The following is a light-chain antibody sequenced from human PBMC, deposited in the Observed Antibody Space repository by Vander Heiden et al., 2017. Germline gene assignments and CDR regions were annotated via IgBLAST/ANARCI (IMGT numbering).Light chain of an antibody. CDR3: QQYYSTPIS. Sequence: DIVMTQSPDSLAVPLGERPTINCKSSQSVLYSSNNENYLAWYQQKSGQPPKLLIYWASTRESGVPDRFSGSGSGTDFTLTISSLQAEDVAVYYCQQYYSTPISFGQGTRLEIK. J-gene: IGKJ5*01. V-gene: IGKV4-1*01. CDR1: QSVLYSSNNENY. CDR2: WAS.